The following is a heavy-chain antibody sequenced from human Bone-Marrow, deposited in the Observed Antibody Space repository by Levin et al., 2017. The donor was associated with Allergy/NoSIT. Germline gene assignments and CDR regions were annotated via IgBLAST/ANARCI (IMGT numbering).Heavy chain of an antibody. CDR3: ARDHGDSSDAFAI. CDR1: GGSVRGANYY. Sequence: SQTLSLTCSVSGGSVRGANYYWSWIRQPPGKRLEWIGYISYSGATTYSPSLESRVTISLGASANHFSLRLTSLNAADTAVYYCARDHGDSSDAFAIWGQGTMVTVSS. CDR2: ISYSGAT. J-gene: IGHJ3*02. V-gene: IGHV4-61*03. D-gene: IGHD4-17*01.